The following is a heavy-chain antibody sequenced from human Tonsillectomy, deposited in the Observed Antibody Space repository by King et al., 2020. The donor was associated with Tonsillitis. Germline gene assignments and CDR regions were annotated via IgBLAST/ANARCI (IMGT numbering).Heavy chain of an antibody. J-gene: IGHJ4*02. CDR1: GYTFTGYY. D-gene: IGHD3-22*01. V-gene: IGHV1-2*02. Sequence: QLVQSGAEVKKPGASVKVSCKASGYTFTGYYMHWVRQAPGQGLEWMGWINPNSGGTNYAQKFQGRVTMTRDTSISTAYMELSRLRSDDTAVYYCATESVTYYDSSGYYFDYWGQGTLVTVSS. CDR2: INPNSGGT. CDR3: ATESVTYYDSSGYYFDY.